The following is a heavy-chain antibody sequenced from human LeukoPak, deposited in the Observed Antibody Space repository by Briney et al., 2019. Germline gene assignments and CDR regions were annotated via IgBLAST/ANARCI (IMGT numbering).Heavy chain of an antibody. J-gene: IGHJ1*01. D-gene: IGHD1-1*01. CDR3: ATHNNWRFQY. Sequence: GGSLRLSCAASGFTFSTYWMSWVRQAPGKGLEWLANINQDGSDIHYVDSVKGQFTIPRDNPKNSLYLQMNSLRAEDTAVYYCATHNNWRFQYWGQGTLVTVSS. CDR2: INQDGSDI. CDR1: GFTFSTYW. V-gene: IGHV3-7*01.